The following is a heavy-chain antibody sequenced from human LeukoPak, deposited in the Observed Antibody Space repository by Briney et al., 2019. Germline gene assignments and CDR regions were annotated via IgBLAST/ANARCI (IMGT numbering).Heavy chain of an antibody. D-gene: IGHD6-13*01. CDR3: ARRLKGPSGRAAGADY. J-gene: IGHJ4*02. Sequence: SETLSLTCTVSGASISTSSYYWGWIRQPPGKGLEWIGTIYYSGSTYYNPSLRSRVTISVDTSKNQFSLNLSSMTAADTAVYYCARRLKGPSGRAAGADYWGQGTLVTVSS. V-gene: IGHV4-39*01. CDR2: IYYSGST. CDR1: GASISTSSYY.